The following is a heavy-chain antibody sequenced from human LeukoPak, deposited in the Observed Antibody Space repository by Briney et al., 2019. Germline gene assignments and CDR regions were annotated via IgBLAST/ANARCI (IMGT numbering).Heavy chain of an antibody. Sequence: SETLSLTCTVSGGSISNYYWNWIRQPPGKGLEWIGYIYYTGSTNYNPPLKSRVTMSVDTSKSQFSLNLRSVTPEDTAVYYCARNLIPEQLVLNFWGQGTLVTVSS. J-gene: IGHJ4*02. V-gene: IGHV4-59*01. CDR1: GGSISNYY. CDR3: ARNLIPEQLVLNF. CDR2: IYYTGST. D-gene: IGHD6-13*01.